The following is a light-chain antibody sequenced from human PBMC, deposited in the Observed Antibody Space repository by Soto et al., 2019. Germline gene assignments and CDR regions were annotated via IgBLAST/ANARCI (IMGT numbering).Light chain of an antibody. J-gene: IGKJ5*01. CDR3: QQSYGTTMYT. Sequence: DIQMTQSPSSLSASFLDRVTITCXSSQIINTYLNWYQQKPGKAPKLLIYAASNLQSGVPSRFSGSGSGTDFTLTISSLQAEDIATYYCQQSYGTTMYTFGQGTRLEIK. V-gene: IGKV1-39*01. CDR2: AAS. CDR1: QIINTY.